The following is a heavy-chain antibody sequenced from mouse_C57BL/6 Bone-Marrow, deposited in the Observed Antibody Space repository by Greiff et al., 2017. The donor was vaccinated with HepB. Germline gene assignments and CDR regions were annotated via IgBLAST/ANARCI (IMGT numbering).Heavy chain of an antibody. J-gene: IGHJ1*03. Sequence: VQLQQSGPELVKPGASVKISCKASGYTFTDYYINWVKQRPGQGLEWIGWIFPGSGSTYYNEKFKGKATLTVDKSSSTAYMLLSSLTSEDSAVYFCARERGITTVVEYFDVWGTGTTVTVSS. V-gene: IGHV1-75*01. CDR1: GYTFTDYY. CDR2: IFPGSGST. CDR3: ARERGITTVVEYFDV. D-gene: IGHD1-1*01.